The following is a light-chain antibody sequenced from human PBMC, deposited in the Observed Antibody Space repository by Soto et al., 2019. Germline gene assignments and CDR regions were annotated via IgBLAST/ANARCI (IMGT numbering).Light chain of an antibody. J-gene: IGLJ2*01. V-gene: IGLV2-14*01. CDR1: SSDVGGYNY. CDR3: SSYTSSSTLVV. CDR2: DVS. Sequence: QSALTQPASVSGSPGQSITISCTGTSSDVGGYNYVSWYQQHPGKAPKLMIYDVSNRPSGVSNRFSGSKSGNTASLTISGLQAEDEADYHCSSYTSSSTLVVVGGGTKLTVL.